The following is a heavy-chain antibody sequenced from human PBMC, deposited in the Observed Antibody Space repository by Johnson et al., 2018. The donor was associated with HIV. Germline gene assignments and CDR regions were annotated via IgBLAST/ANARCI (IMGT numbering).Heavy chain of an antibody. J-gene: IGHJ3*02. V-gene: IGHV3-15*01. Sequence: VQLVESGGDLVKPGGSLRLSCAASGFAFSNAWMSWVRQAPGKGLEWVGRIKSKTDGGTTDYAAPVQGRFTLSRDDSKNMLHLQMNSLKTEDTAVYYCAKAYSAVVGDAFDIWGQGTMVTVSS. D-gene: IGHD3-22*01. CDR1: GFAFSNAW. CDR3: AKAYSAVVGDAFDI. CDR2: IKSKTDGGTT.